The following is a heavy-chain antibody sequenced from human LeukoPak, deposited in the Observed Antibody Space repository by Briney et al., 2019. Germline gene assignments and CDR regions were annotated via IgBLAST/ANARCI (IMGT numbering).Heavy chain of an antibody. Sequence: ASAKVSCKASGGTFSSYAISWVRQAPGQGLGWMGGIIPIFGTANYAQKFQGRVTITTDESTSTAYMELSSLRSEDTAVYYCATGHGQQLVLMMGYYYYMDVWGKGTTVTVSS. CDR1: GGTFSSYA. CDR2: IIPIFGTA. CDR3: ATGHGQQLVLMMGYYYYMDV. J-gene: IGHJ6*03. D-gene: IGHD6-13*01. V-gene: IGHV1-69*05.